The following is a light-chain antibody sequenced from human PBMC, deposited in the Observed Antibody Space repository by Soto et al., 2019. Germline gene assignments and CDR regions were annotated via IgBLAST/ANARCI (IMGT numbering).Light chain of an antibody. V-gene: IGKV3-20*01. CDR3: QQYGNSPRT. J-gene: IGKJ1*01. CDR1: QSVSSN. CDR2: GAS. Sequence: EIVLTQSPGTLSLSPGERATLSCRASQSVSSNLAWYQQKPGQAPRLLIYGASSRATGIPDRFSGSGSGTDFALTISRLEPEDFAVYYCQQYGNSPRTFGQGTKVDNK.